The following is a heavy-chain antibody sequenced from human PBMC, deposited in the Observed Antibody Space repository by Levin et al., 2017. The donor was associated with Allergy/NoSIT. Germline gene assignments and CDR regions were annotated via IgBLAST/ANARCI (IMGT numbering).Heavy chain of an antibody. CDR1: GFTFSSYW. CDR2: ISSDGSST. V-gene: IGHV3-74*01. Sequence: GGSLRLSCVASGFTFSSYWMHWVRQAPGKGLVWVSRISSDGSSTSYADSVKGRFTISRDNAKNTLYLQMNSLRDEDTAVYYCASVPHSSYRAFSYWGQGTLVTVSS. CDR3: ASVPHSSYRAFSY. J-gene: IGHJ4*02. D-gene: IGHD3-16*02.